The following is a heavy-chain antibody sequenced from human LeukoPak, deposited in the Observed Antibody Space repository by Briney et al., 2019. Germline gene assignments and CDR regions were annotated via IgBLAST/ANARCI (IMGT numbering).Heavy chain of an antibody. Sequence: GGSLRLSCAASGFTFSSYSMNWVRQAPGKGLEWVSSISSSSSYIYYADSVKGRFTISRDNAKNSLYPQMNSLRAEDTAVYYCARDSSDGSSWYYFDYWGQGTLVTVSS. CDR2: ISSSSSYI. CDR3: ARDSSDGSSWYYFDY. V-gene: IGHV3-21*01. J-gene: IGHJ4*02. CDR1: GFTFSSYS. D-gene: IGHD6-13*01.